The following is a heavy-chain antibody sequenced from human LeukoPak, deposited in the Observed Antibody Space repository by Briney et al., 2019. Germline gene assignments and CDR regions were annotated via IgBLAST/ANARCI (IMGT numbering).Heavy chain of an antibody. CDR3: ARALPWFGELYNWLDP. V-gene: IGHV1-69*13. J-gene: IGHJ5*02. D-gene: IGHD3-10*01. CDR2: IIPIFGTA. CDR1: GGTFSSYA. Sequence: SVKVSCKASGGTFSSYAISWVRQAPGQGLEWMGGIIPIFGTANYAQKFQGRVTITADESTSTAYMELSSLRSEDTAVYYCARALPWFGELYNWLDPWGQGTLVTVSS.